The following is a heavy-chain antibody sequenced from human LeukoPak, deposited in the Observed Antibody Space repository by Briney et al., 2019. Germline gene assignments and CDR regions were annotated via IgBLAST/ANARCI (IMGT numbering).Heavy chain of an antibody. Sequence: PSETLSLTCSVSGVSINTGNYYWTWIRQPAGKGLQWIGRIFTGGTTNYNPSLQSRVTISMDTSKSQVSLKLSSVTAADTAVYYCASSHPFDPEYFDLWGRGTLVTVSS. V-gene: IGHV4-61*02. J-gene: IGHJ2*01. CDR3: ASSHPFDPEYFDL. CDR2: IFTGGTT. CDR1: GVSINTGNYY.